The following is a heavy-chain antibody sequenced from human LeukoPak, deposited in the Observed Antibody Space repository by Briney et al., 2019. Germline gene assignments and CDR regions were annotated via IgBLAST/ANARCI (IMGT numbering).Heavy chain of an antibody. Sequence: GGSLRLSCAASGFTFSSYAMHWVRQAPGKGLEWVAVISYDGSDKYYADSVKGRFTISRDNSKNTLYLQMNSLRADDTAVYYCAGGDYDYGFDIWGQGTMVTVSS. CDR2: ISYDGSDK. CDR1: GFTFSSYA. V-gene: IGHV3-30-3*01. J-gene: IGHJ3*02. D-gene: IGHD5-12*01. CDR3: AGGDYDYGFDI.